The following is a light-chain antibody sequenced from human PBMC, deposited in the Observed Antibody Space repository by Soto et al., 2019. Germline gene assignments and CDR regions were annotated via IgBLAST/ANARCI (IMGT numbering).Light chain of an antibody. CDR3: SSYSSRSPIYV. CDR1: NSDVGGYNF. Sequence: QSALTQPASVSGSPGQSITISCTGTNSDVGGYNFVSWFQQHPGKAPKLLIYEVTNRPSGVSNRFSASKSGNTASLTISGLQAEDEADYHCSSYSSRSPIYVFGTGTQLTVL. V-gene: IGLV2-14*01. J-gene: IGLJ1*01. CDR2: EVT.